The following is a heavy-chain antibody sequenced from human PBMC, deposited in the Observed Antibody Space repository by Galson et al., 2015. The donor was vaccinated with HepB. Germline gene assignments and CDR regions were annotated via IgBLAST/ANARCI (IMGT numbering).Heavy chain of an antibody. CDR3: TTEWELGYYGMDV. D-gene: IGHD1-26*01. V-gene: IGHV3-15*07. J-gene: IGHJ6*02. CDR2: IKSKTDGGTT. Sequence: SLRLSCAASGFTFSNAWMNWVRQAPGKGLEWVGRIKSKTDGGTTDYAAPVKGRFTISRDDSKNTLYLQMNSLKTEDTAVYYCTTEWELGYYGMDVWGQGTTVTVSS. CDR1: GFTFSNAW.